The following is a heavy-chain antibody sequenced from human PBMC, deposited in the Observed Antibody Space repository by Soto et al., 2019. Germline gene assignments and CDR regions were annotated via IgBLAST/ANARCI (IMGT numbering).Heavy chain of an antibody. CDR2: IWSDGSDK. CDR1: GFTFSDSG. D-gene: IGHD3-16*01. J-gene: IGHJ4*02. V-gene: IGHV3-33*01. CDR3: GGSNRYSRSSGWGGGFDY. Sequence: QVQLVESGGGVVQPGGSLRLSCAASGFTFSDSGMHWVRQAPGKGLEWVAVIWSDGSDKSYADSVEGRFTISRDNSKNTLYLQMNSLGGEGTGGYFCGGSNRYSRSSGWGGGFDYWGQGTLVTVSS.